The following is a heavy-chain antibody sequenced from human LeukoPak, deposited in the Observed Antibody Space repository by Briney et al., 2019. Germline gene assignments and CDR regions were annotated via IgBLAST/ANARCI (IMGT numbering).Heavy chain of an antibody. CDR3: ARSHYYGSGSYYNPYYFDY. V-gene: IGHV4-34*01. CDR1: GFIFSNYA. CDR2: INHSGST. Sequence: GSLRLSCKASGFIFSNYAMSWVRQAPGKGLEWIGEINHSGSTNYNPSLKSRVTISVDTSKNQFSLKLSSVTAADTAVYYCARSHYYGSGSYYNPYYFDYWGQGTLVTVSS. D-gene: IGHD3-10*01. J-gene: IGHJ4*02.